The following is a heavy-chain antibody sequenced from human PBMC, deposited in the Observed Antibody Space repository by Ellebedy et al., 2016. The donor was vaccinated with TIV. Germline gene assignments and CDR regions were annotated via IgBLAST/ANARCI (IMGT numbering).Heavy chain of an antibody. V-gene: IGHV3-7*01. CDR1: GFTFSSFS. Sequence: GESLKISCAASGFTFSSFSMSWVRQASGKGLEWVANIRQDGSEKFYVDSVKGRFTISRDNAKNSLYLQMNSLRVEDTAVYYCARSTTWRSNFDSWGQGTLVTVSS. D-gene: IGHD1-14*01. CDR3: ARSTTWRSNFDS. CDR2: IRQDGSEK. J-gene: IGHJ4*02.